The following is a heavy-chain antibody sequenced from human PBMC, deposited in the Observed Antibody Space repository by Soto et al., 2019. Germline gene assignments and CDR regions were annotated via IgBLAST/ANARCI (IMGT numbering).Heavy chain of an antibody. Sequence: GGSLRLSCAASGFTFSSYALSWVRQAPGKGLEWVSAISGTGGTTYYADSVKGRFTISRDNSKNSLYLQMNSLRAEDTAVYYCAISGAPSDIVVVVAATGFDYWGQGTLVTVSS. CDR2: ISGTGGTT. CDR3: AISGAPSDIVVVVAATGFDY. J-gene: IGHJ4*02. CDR1: GFTFSSYA. D-gene: IGHD2-15*01. V-gene: IGHV3-23*01.